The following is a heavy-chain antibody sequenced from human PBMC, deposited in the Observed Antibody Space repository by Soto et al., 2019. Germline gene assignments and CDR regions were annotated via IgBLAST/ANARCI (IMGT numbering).Heavy chain of an antibody. CDR3: ARDGNSGYDTAHFDF. J-gene: IGHJ4*02. CDR2: IWYDGSNK. Sequence: PGGSLRLSCAASGFTRTNYGMHWVRQAPGKGLEWVAVIWYDGSNKYYADSVKGRFTISRDNSKNTLYLQMNSLRDEDTAVYYCARDGNSGYDTAHFDFWGQGTLVTVSS. D-gene: IGHD5-12*01. V-gene: IGHV3-33*01. CDR1: GFTRTNYG.